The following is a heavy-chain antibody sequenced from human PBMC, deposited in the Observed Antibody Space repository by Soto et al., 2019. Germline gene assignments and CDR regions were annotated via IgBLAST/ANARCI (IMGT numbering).Heavy chain of an antibody. CDR1: GGSISSFNYF. V-gene: IGHV4-39*01. Sequence: QLQLQESGPGLVKPSETLSLTCTVSGGSISSFNYFWGWIRQPPGKGLEWIGSLYYSGNNYYNPSLQSRVTISVDTSKKQCTLTLRSVTAADTAVYYCVRGGGSTFNWFDPWGQGTLVTVSP. CDR3: VRGGGSTFNWFDP. D-gene: IGHD2-15*01. CDR2: LYYSGNN. J-gene: IGHJ5*02.